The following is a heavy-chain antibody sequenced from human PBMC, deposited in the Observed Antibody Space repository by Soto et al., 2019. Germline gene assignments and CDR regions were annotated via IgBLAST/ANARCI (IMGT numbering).Heavy chain of an antibody. J-gene: IGHJ5*02. CDR2: IIPIFGTA. Sequence: VASVKVSCKASGGTFSSYAISWVRQAPGQGLEWMGGIIPIFGTANYAQKIQGRVTITADESTSTAYMELSSLRSEDTAVYYCASYYGSGSYYLTLDPWGQGTLVTVSS. CDR1: GGTFSSYA. D-gene: IGHD3-10*01. CDR3: ASYYGSGSYYLTLDP. V-gene: IGHV1-69*13.